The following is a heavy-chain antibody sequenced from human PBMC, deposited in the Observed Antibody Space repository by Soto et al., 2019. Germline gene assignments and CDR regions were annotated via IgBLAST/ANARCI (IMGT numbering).Heavy chain of an antibody. CDR1: GFTFSSYA. Sequence: GGSLRLSCAASGFTFSSYAMHWVRQAPGKGLEYVSAISSNGVSTYYANSVKGRFTMTRDNSKNTLYIQMGSLRPEDMAVYYCARGGFDFGSAHYTGFDPWGQGTLVTVSS. CDR2: ISSNGVST. V-gene: IGHV3-64*01. CDR3: ARGGFDFGSAHYTGFDP. D-gene: IGHD3-3*01. J-gene: IGHJ5*02.